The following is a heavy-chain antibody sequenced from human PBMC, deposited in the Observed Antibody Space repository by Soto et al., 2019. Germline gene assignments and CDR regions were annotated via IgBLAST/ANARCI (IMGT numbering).Heavy chain of an antibody. CDR3: ARVDFGWNDAGYYYGMDV. CDR1: GGSISSSNW. Sequence: SETLSLTCAVSGGSISSSNWWSWVRQPPGKGLEWIGEIYHSGSTNYNPSLKSRVTISVDKSKNQFSLKLSSVTAADTAVYYCARVDFGWNDAGYYYGMDVWGQGTTVTVSS. J-gene: IGHJ6*02. CDR2: IYHSGST. V-gene: IGHV4-4*02. D-gene: IGHD1-1*01.